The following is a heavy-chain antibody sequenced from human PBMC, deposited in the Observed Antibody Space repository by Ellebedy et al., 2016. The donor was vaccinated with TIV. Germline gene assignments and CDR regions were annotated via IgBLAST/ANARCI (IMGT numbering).Heavy chain of an antibody. CDR3: VREEHHGKYAAPPHY. Sequence: ASVKVSCKASGYTFTSYGIIWVRQAPGQGLEWMGWISAYNGATNYARNLQDRVTMTTDTTTNTAYMELRRLRSDDTAVYYCVREEHHGKYAAPPHYWGQGTLVTVSS. CDR2: ISAYNGAT. D-gene: IGHD2-8*01. J-gene: IGHJ4*02. CDR1: GYTFTSYG. V-gene: IGHV1-18*04.